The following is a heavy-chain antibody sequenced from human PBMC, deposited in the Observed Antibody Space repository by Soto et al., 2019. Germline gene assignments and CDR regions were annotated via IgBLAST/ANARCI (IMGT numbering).Heavy chain of an antibody. CDR3: AREWGYCSSTSCYSFHYMDV. CDR1: GFTFSSYW. D-gene: IGHD2-2*01. V-gene: IGHV3-7*01. CDR2: IKQDGSEK. J-gene: IGHJ6*03. Sequence: GGSLRLSCAASGFTFSSYWMSWVRQAPGKGLEWVANIKQDGSEKYFVDSVKGRFTISRDNAKNSLYLQMNSLRAEDTAVYYCAREWGYCSSTSCYSFHYMDVWGKGTTVTVSS.